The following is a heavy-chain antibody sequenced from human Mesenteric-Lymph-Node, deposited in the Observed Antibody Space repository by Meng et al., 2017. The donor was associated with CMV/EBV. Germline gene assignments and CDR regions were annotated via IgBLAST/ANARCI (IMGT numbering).Heavy chain of an antibody. Sequence: SETLSLTCTVSGGSISSGYYWGWVRQPPGRGLEWIGSIHHTGTTFYNPSLKSRVTMSVDTSKNHFSLKLASLTAADTAVYFCARDREASRPDYWGQGMLVTVSS. V-gene: IGHV4-38-2*02. J-gene: IGHJ4*02. CDR1: GGSISSGYY. CDR2: IHHTGTT. CDR3: ARDREASRPDY. D-gene: IGHD1-26*01.